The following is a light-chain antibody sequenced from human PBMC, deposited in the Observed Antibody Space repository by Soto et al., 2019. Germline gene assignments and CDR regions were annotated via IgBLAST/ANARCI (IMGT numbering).Light chain of an antibody. CDR1: QSISSY. J-gene: IGKJ4*01. V-gene: IGKV1-39*01. CDR2: AAS. CDR3: QQSFTTPLT. Sequence: DIQMTQSPSSLSASVGDRVTITCRASQSISSYLNWYQQKPGKAPKLLIYAASSLQSGVPSRFSGSGSGTDFTLTISSLQPDDSATYYCQQSFTTPLTFGGGTKVDI.